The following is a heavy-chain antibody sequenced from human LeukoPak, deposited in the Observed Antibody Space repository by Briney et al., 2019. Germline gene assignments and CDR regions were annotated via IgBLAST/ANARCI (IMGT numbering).Heavy chain of an antibody. CDR2: ISGSGGST. J-gene: IGHJ4*02. CDR3: AKMGGDYGGLDY. D-gene: IGHD4-17*01. CDR1: RFTFSSYA. Sequence: GGSLRLSCAASRFTFSSYAMSWVRQAPGKGLEWVSAISGSGGSTYYADSVKGRFTISRDNSKNTLYLQMNSLRAEDTAVYYCAKMGGDYGGLDYWGQGTLVTVSS. V-gene: IGHV3-23*01.